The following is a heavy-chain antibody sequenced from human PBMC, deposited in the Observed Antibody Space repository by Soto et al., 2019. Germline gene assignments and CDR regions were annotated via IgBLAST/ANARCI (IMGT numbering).Heavy chain of an antibody. D-gene: IGHD4-4*01. CDR1: GFSLSTSGVG. V-gene: IGHV2-5*01. CDR3: ARRPRYSNYVDY. J-gene: IGHJ4*02. CDR2: IYWNDDK. Sequence: QITLEESGPTLVKPTQTLTLTCTFSGFSLSTSGVGVGWIRQPPGKALEWLALIYWNDDKRYSPSLKSRLTIAKDTSKNQVVLNMTNMDPVDTATYFCARRPRYSNYVDYWGQGTLVTVSS.